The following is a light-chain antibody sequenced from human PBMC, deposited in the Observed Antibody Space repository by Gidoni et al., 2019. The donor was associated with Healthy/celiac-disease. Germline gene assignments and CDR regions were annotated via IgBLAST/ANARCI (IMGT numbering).Light chain of an antibody. V-gene: IGKV3-11*01. Sequence: EIVLTQSPATLSLSPGERATLSCRASQSVSSYLAWYQQKPGQAPRLLLYDASNRATGIPARFSGSGSGTDFTLTISSLEPEDFAVYYCQQRSHWWWTFGQGTKVEIK. CDR1: QSVSSY. CDR2: DAS. J-gene: IGKJ1*01. CDR3: QQRSHWWWT.